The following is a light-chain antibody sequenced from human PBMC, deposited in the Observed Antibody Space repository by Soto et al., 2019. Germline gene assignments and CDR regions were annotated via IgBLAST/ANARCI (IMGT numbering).Light chain of an antibody. Sequence: DIQMTQSPPTLSASVGDRVTITCRASQSIRHYLAWYQQMPGKAPKLLIYGASTLQSGVPSRFSGSGSGTEFTLTISSLQPDDFGTYFCKHHNSYSQTLGQGTKLDIK. V-gene: IGKV1-5*01. J-gene: IGKJ1*01. CDR1: QSIRHY. CDR2: GAS. CDR3: KHHNSYSQT.